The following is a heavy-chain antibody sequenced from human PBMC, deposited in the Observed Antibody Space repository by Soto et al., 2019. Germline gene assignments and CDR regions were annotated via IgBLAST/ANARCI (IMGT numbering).Heavy chain of an antibody. CDR1: GFTFTSYG. D-gene: IGHD6-6*01. CDR3: ARNIAARTDYFDY. V-gene: IGHV3-30*03. Sequence: GGSLRLSCAASGFTFTSYGMHWLRQAPGKGLEWVAAVSYDGSDHYYADSVKGRFTVSRDQSTNTVFLQMNSLRAEDTAMYYCARNIAARTDYFDYWGQGTLVTVYS. J-gene: IGHJ4*02. CDR2: VSYDGSDH.